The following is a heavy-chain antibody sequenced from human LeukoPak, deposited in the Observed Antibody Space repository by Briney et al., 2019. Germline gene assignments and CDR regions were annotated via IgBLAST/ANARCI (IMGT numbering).Heavy chain of an antibody. CDR2: INSDGSST. D-gene: IGHD6-13*01. V-gene: IGHV3-74*01. Sequence: GRSLRLSCAASGFTFDDYAMPWVRQAPGKGLVWVSRINSDGSSTSYADSVKGRFTISRDNAKNTLYLQMNSLRAEDTAVYYCARDEYSSSWYRRNYYYGMDVWGQGTTVTVSS. CDR3: ARDEYSSSWYRRNYYYGMDV. J-gene: IGHJ6*02. CDR1: GFTFDDYA.